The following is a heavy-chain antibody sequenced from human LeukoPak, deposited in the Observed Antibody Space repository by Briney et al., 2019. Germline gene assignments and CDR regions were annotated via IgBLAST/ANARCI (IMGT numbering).Heavy chain of an antibody. J-gene: IGHJ3*02. CDR1: GFTFSDYS. V-gene: IGHV3-48*02. Sequence: PGGSLRLSCAGSGFTFSDYSMNWVRQAPGKGLEWFSYISRSSSIIYYADSVKGRFTISRDNAKNSPYLQMNSLRDEDTAVYYCARDPRAFDIWDQGTMVTVSS. CDR3: ARDPRAFDI. CDR2: ISRSSSII.